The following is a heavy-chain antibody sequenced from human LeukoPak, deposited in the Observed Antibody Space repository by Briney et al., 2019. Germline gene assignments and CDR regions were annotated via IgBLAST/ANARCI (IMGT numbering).Heavy chain of an antibody. D-gene: IGHD1-26*01. CDR2: FGGTGAGI. CDR1: GFTFSTFG. J-gene: IGHJ4*02. Sequence: GGSLRLSCAASGFTFSTFGMSWVRQAPGKGLEWVSTFGGTGAGIYYADSVKGRFTVSRDNSKNTLYLQMNSLRGEDTAIYYCAKSGPYFYESWGQGTLVTVPS. V-gene: IGHV3-23*01. CDR3: AKSGPYFYES.